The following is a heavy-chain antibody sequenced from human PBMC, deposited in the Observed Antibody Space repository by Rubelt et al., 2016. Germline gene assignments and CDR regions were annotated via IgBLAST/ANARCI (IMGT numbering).Heavy chain of an antibody. D-gene: IGHD2-21*02. V-gene: IGHV3-33*01. J-gene: IGHJ6*02. Sequence: GFTFGSYGMHWVRQAPGKGLEWVAVIWHDGSKKDYGDSVKGRFTISRDNSKSTVSLQMNSLRAEDTAVYYCARGDCGSDRAMYYGMDVWGQGTTVAVSS. CDR2: IWHDGSKK. CDR3: ARGDCGSDRAMYYGMDV. CDR1: GFTFGSYG.